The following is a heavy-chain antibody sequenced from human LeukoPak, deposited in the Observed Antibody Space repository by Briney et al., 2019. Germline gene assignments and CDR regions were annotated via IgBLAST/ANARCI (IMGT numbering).Heavy chain of an antibody. D-gene: IGHD3-16*02. Sequence: ASVKVSCKASGYAFTNYVISWVRQAPGQGLEWMGWISPYNGNTDYAEKLQDRVTMTADTPTSTVYMELQSLRSDDTAVYYCARELPVWGSYRYFGYWGQGTVVTVSS. V-gene: IGHV1-18*01. CDR1: GYAFTNYV. J-gene: IGHJ4*02. CDR2: ISPYNGNT. CDR3: ARELPVWGSYRYFGY.